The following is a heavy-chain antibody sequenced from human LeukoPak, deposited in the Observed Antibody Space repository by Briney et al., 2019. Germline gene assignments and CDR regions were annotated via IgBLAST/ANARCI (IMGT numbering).Heavy chain of an antibody. CDR2: ITPGSSYI. Sequence: PGGSLRLSCAASGFTFSSYSMNWVRQAPGKGLEWVSSITPGSSYIYYVDSVKGRFTISRDNAKNSLYLQMNSLRAEDTAVYYCARVSLGAAAGTCFDYWGQGTLVTVSS. J-gene: IGHJ4*02. D-gene: IGHD6-13*01. CDR1: GFTFSSYS. V-gene: IGHV3-21*01. CDR3: ARVSLGAAAGTCFDY.